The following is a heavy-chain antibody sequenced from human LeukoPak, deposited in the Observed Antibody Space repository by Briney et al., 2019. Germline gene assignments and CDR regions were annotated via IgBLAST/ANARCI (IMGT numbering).Heavy chain of an antibody. CDR3: ARQKSAYDSEFDY. V-gene: IGHV5-51*01. D-gene: IGHD3-3*01. Sequence: GESLKISCKGSGYAFTTYWIGWVRQMPGKGLEWMGIIYPGDSDTRYSPSFQGQVTISADKSISTAYLQWSSLKASDTAMYYCARQKSAYDSEFDYWGQGTLVTVSS. CDR1: GYAFTTYW. CDR2: IYPGDSDT. J-gene: IGHJ4*02.